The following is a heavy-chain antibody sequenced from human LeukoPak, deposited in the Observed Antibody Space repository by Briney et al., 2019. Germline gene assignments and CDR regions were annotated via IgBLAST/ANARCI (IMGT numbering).Heavy chain of an antibody. J-gene: IGHJ3*01. V-gene: IGHV3-21*01. D-gene: IGHD3-16*01. CDR1: GFTFSSYS. CDR2: ISSSSSYI. Sequence: GGSLRLSCAASGFTFSSYSMNWVRQAPGKGLEWVSSISSSSSYIYYADSVKGRFTISRDNAKNSLYLQMNSLRAEDTAVYYCAKSQFGGVFDGFDVWGQGTMVTVSS. CDR3: AKSQFGGVFDGFDV.